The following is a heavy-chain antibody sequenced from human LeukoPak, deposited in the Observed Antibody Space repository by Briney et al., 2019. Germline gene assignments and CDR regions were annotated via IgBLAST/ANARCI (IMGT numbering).Heavy chain of an antibody. V-gene: IGHV4-39*07. CDR3: ARFGSHIAAVDY. D-gene: IGHD6-13*01. CDR1: GGSISSSSYY. J-gene: IGHJ4*02. CDR2: TYYSGST. Sequence: PSETLSLTCTVSGGSISSSSYYWGWIRQPPGKGLEWIGSTYYSGSTYYNPSLKSRVTISVDTSKNQFSLKLSSVTAADTAVYYCARFGSHIAAVDYWGQGTLVTASS.